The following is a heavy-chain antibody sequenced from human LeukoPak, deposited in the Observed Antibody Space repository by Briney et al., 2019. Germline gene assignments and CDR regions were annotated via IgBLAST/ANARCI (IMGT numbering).Heavy chain of an antibody. Sequence: PPGGSLRLSCAASGFTFTNYAMHWVRQAPGKGLEWVAIISYDGTNNYYADSVKGRFTISRDNSKNTLYLQMNSLRPEDTSLYYCAGGRDGYYLYAFDIWGQGTMVTVSS. CDR1: GFTFTNYA. V-gene: IGHV3-30-3*01. CDR3: AGGRDGYYLYAFDI. CDR2: ISYDGTNN. J-gene: IGHJ3*02. D-gene: IGHD4-17*01.